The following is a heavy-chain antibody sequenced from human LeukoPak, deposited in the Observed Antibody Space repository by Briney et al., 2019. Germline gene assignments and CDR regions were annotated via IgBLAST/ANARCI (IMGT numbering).Heavy chain of an antibody. V-gene: IGHV3-64*02. D-gene: IGHD5-18*01. J-gene: IGHJ4*02. CDR3: ATRHEYSYPY. CDR2: IGGNGDTS. Sequence: GGSLRLSCVASGFTFYNYAMHWVRRAPGKGLEYVSAIGGNGDTSYYADSVKGRFTISRDNSKNTVYLQLGSLRTEDMAVYYCATRHEYSYPYWGQGTLVTVSS. CDR1: GFTFYNYA.